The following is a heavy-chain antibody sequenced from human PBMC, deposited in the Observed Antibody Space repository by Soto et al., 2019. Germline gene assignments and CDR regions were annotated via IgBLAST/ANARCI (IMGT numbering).Heavy chain of an antibody. CDR3: ARKDPDYGDFQGGEDV. CDR2: ISSSSSTI. J-gene: IGHJ6*02. D-gene: IGHD4-17*01. CDR1: GFTFSSYS. Sequence: EVQLVESGGGLVQPGGSLRLSCAASGFTFSSYSMNWVRQAPGKGLEWVSYISSSSSTIYYADSVKGRFTISRDNAKNSLYLQMNSLRDEDTAVYYCARKDPDYGDFQGGEDVWGQGTTVTVSS. V-gene: IGHV3-48*02.